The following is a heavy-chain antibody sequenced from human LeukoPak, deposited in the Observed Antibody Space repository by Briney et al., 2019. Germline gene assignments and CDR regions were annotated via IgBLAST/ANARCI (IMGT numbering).Heavy chain of an antibody. D-gene: IGHD3-10*01. Sequence: QPGRSLRLSCAASGFTFSSYAMHWVRQAPGKGLEWVAVISYDGSNKYYADSVKGRFTISRDNAKNSLYLQMNSLRAEDTAVYYCARGLRDFGDLLSTYYFDYWGQGTLVTVSS. CDR2: ISYDGSNK. CDR1: GFTFSSYA. CDR3: ARGLRDFGDLLSTYYFDY. J-gene: IGHJ4*02. V-gene: IGHV3-30-3*01.